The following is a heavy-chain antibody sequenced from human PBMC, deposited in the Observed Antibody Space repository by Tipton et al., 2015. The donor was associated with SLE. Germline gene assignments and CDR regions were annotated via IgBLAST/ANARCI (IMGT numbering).Heavy chain of an antibody. J-gene: IGHJ4*02. D-gene: IGHD6-13*01. Sequence: LRLSCAVSGYSISSGYYWGWIRQPPGKGLEWIGSIYHSGSTYYNPSLKSRVTISVDTSKNQFSLKLSSVTAADTAVYYCAREADLGQQQQGYYFDYWGQGTLVTVSS. V-gene: IGHV4-38-2*02. CDR1: GYSISSGYY. CDR2: IYHSGST. CDR3: AREADLGQQQQGYYFDY.